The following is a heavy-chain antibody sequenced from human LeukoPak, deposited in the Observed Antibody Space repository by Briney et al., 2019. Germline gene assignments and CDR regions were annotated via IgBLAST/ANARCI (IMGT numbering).Heavy chain of an antibody. J-gene: IGHJ3*02. Sequence: PSETLSLTCAVYGGSFSAYYWSWIRQPPGKGLEWIGDINHSGSTNNNPSLESRVTISVDTSKNQFSLKLSSVTAADTAVYYCARARPTVTDDYDAFDIWGRGTMVTVSS. CDR2: INHSGST. D-gene: IGHD4-17*01. CDR1: GGSFSAYY. V-gene: IGHV4-34*01. CDR3: ARARPTVTDDYDAFDI.